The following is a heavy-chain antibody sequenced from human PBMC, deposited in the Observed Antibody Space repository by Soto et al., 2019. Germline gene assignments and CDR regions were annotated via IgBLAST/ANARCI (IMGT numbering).Heavy chain of an antibody. D-gene: IGHD3-10*01. CDR1: GDSVSSNSAA. Sequence: PSQTLSLTCAISGDSVSSNSAAWNWIRQSPSRGLEWLGRTYYRSKWYNDYAVSVKSRITINPDTSKNQFSLQLNSVTPGDTAVFYCERRLWGGWFGGGIEDGFDPWGQGPLVTVSS. CDR2: TYYRSKWYN. J-gene: IGHJ5*02. CDR3: ERRLWGGWFGGGIEDGFDP. V-gene: IGHV6-1*01.